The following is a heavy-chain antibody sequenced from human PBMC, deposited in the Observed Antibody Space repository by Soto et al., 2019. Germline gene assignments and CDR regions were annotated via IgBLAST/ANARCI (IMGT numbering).Heavy chain of an antibody. J-gene: IGHJ4*02. Sequence: QVQLVESGGGVVQPGRSLRLSCAASGFTFSSYGMHCVRQAPGKGLEWVAVIWSGGSNENYADSVKARFTISRDNSKNMLYLQRSSLRAEVTAVYYCASGPGTSYFDYWGQGSLVTVSS. D-gene: IGHD2-2*01. CDR1: GFTFSSYG. CDR2: IWSGGSNE. CDR3: ASGPGTSYFDY. V-gene: IGHV3-33*01.